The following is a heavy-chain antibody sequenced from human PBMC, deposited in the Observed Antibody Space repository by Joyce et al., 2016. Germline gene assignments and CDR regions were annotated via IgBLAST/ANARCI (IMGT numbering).Heavy chain of an antibody. CDR3: TKNAAYYLDF. V-gene: IGHV4-4*03. CDR1: SYSVTNDNW. J-gene: IGHJ4*02. CDR2: IHHIGRT. D-gene: IGHD2/OR15-2a*01. Sequence: QVHLQESGPGLVEPPGTLSVTCTISSYSVTNDNWWSWVRQSPDKGLEWIGEIHHIGRTTYNPSLKRRVSMSVDKTKEQLSLALNYVTAADSAIYYCTKNAAYYLDFWGRGTLVTVSS.